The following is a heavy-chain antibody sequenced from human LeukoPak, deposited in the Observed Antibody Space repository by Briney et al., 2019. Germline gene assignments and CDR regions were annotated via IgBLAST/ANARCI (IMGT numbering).Heavy chain of an antibody. Sequence: ASVKVSCKASGYNFISYYMHWVRQAPGQGLEWMGIINPSGGSTSYAQKFQDRVTMTRDTSTSTVYMELSSLKSEDTAVYYCAREDVVLVDAVRYYYYGMDVWGQGTTVSVSS. D-gene: IGHD2-8*01. J-gene: IGHJ6*02. CDR3: AREDVVLVDAVRYYYYGMDV. CDR2: INPSGGST. V-gene: IGHV1-46*01. CDR1: GYNFISYY.